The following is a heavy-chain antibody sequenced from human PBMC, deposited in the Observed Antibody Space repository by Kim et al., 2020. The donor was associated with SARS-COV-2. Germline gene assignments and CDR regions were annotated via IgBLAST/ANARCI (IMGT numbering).Heavy chain of an antibody. Sequence: STHNADAVKGRFTISRHNSKNTLYLQMDSLRAEDTAVYYCARDSPYYGMDVWGQGTTVTVSS. CDR3: ARDSPYYGMDV. CDR2: ST. V-gene: IGHV3-53*04. J-gene: IGHJ6*02.